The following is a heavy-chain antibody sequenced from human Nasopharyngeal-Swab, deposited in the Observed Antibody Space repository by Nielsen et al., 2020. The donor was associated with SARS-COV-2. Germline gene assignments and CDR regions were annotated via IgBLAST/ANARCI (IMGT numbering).Heavy chain of an antibody. D-gene: IGHD3-22*01. CDR1: GFTFSSYA. CDR2: ITNDGSNK. Sequence: GRPLRLSCAASGFTFSSYAMHWVRQAPGKGLEWVAVITNDGSNKYYADSVKGRFTISRDNSKNTLYLQMNSLRAEDTAVSYCARDNYDRSIYSYGMDVWGQGTTVTVSS. CDR3: ARDNYDRSIYSYGMDV. J-gene: IGHJ6*02. V-gene: IGHV3-30-3*01.